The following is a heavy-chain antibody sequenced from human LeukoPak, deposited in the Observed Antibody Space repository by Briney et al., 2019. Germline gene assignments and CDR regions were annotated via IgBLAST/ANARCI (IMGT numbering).Heavy chain of an antibody. CDR3: ARDLCSGGSCYPGWLDP. V-gene: IGHV4-34*01. CDR1: GGSVSGYY. D-gene: IGHD2-15*01. Sequence: SETLSLTCAVHGGSVSGYYWSWIRQPPGKGLEWIGEINHSGSTNYNPSLKSRVTISVDTSKNQFSLKLSSVTPADTAVYYCARDLCSGGSCYPGWLDPWGQGALVTVSS. CDR2: INHSGST. J-gene: IGHJ5*02.